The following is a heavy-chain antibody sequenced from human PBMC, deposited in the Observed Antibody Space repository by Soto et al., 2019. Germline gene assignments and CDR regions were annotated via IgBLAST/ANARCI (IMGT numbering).Heavy chain of an antibody. Sequence: PSETLSLTCTVSGGSISSGGYYWNWIRQHPGKGLEWIGYIYYSGSTYYNPSLKSRVTISVDTSKNQFSLKLSSVTAADTAVYYCARGYPSPPLLGYYSMDVWGQGTTVTVSS. V-gene: IGHV4-31*03. D-gene: IGHD1-1*01. J-gene: IGHJ6*02. CDR3: ARGYPSPPLLGYYSMDV. CDR2: IYYSGST. CDR1: GGSISSGGYY.